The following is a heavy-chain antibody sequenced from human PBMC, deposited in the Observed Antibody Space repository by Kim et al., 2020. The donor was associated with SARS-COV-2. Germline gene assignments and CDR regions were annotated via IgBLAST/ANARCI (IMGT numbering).Heavy chain of an antibody. D-gene: IGHD3-22*01. Sequence: GGSPRLSCVVSGFTFSSYAMTWVRQAPGKGLEWVSTITSSGGSTYYADSVKGRFTLSRDISKNTLYLQMNSLTGEDTAIYYCAKDYYYDNSGPDYWGQGT. CDR2: ITSSGGST. CDR1: GFTFSSYA. V-gene: IGHV3-23*01. CDR3: AKDYYYDNSGPDY. J-gene: IGHJ4*02.